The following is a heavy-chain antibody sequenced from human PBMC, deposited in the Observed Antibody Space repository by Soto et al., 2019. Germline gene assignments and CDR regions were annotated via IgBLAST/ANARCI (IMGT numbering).Heavy chain of an antibody. CDR3: VKFRGRAYHYSDMDV. J-gene: IGHJ6*03. D-gene: IGHD3-16*01. V-gene: IGHV3-23*01. CDR1: GFSFSTYG. CDR2: YGGSGGST. Sequence: DVQLLESGGGLAQRGGSLRLSCAASGFSFSTYGMTWVRQAPGKGLEWVSYGGSGGSTYYADSVKGRCTISRDNSKNTLNLQLNSLRAEDTAVYYFVKFRGRAYHYSDMDVWGNGTTVTVSS.